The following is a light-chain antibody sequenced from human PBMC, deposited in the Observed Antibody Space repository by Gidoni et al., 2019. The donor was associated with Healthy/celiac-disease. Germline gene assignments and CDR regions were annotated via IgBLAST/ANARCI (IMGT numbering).Light chain of an antibody. CDR1: QRVSSSY. Sequence: EIVFTLSPVTLSLSPGERATLSCRASQRVSSSYLAWYQQTPGQAPQLLIYGASSRATGLPDRFSGSASGTDFPLIISRLEPEDFAVYYRQQYGSSPRTFGPGTKVEIK. CDR3: QQYGSSPRT. V-gene: IGKV3-20*01. CDR2: GAS. J-gene: IGKJ1*01.